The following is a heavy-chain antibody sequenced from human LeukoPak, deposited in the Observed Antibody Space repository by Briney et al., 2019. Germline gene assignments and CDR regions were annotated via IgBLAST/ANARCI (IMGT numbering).Heavy chain of an antibody. CDR1: GGSFSGYY. CDR2: INHSGST. V-gene: IGHV4-34*01. CDR3: TMNYDILTMGWFDP. D-gene: IGHD3-9*01. Sequence: PSETLSLTCAVYGGSFSGYYWSWIRQPPGKGLEWTGEINHSGSTNYNPSLKSRVTISVDTSKNQFSLKLSSVTAADTAVYYCTMNYDILTMGWFDPWGQGTLVTVSS. J-gene: IGHJ5*02.